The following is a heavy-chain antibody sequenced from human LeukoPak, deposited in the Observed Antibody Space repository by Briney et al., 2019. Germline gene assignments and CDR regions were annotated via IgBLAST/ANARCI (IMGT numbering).Heavy chain of an antibody. J-gene: IGHJ6*02. D-gene: IGHD4-17*01. V-gene: IGHV3-48*02. CDR3: ARVLIGDYLFNYYGMDV. CDR2: ISSSSSTI. Sequence: GGSLRLSCAASGFTFSSYSMNWVRQAPGKGLEWVSYISSSSSTIYYADSVKGRFTISRDNAKNSLYLQMNSLRDEDTAVYYCARVLIGDYLFNYYGMDVWGRGTTVTVSS. CDR1: GFTFSSYS.